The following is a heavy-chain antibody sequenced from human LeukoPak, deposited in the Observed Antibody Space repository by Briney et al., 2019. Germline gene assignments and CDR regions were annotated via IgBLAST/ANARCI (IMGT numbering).Heavy chain of an antibody. CDR1: GGSISSYY. D-gene: IGHD3-22*01. J-gene: IGHJ3*02. Sequence: SETLSLTCTVSGGSISSYYWSWIRQPPGKGLEWIGYIYYSGSTSYNPSLKSRVTISVDTSKNQFSLKLSSVTAADTAVYYCARDAAIGQWLRSGAFDICGHGTMVTVSS. CDR3: ARDAAIGQWLRSGAFDI. V-gene: IGHV4-59*12. CDR2: IYYSGST.